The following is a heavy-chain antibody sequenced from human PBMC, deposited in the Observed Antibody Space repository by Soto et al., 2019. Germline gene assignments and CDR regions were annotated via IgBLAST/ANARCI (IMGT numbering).Heavy chain of an antibody. V-gene: IGHV3-21*01. CDR2: ISSSSSYI. J-gene: IGHJ6*02. CDR1: GFTFSSYS. D-gene: IGHD1-26*01. Sequence: KTGGSLRLSCAASGFTFSSYSMNWVRQAPGKGLEWVSSISSSSSYIYYADSVKGRFTISRDNAKNSLYLQMNSLRAEDTAVYYCARDPSGSYYDYYYGMDVWGQGTTVTVSS. CDR3: ARDPSGSYYDYYYGMDV.